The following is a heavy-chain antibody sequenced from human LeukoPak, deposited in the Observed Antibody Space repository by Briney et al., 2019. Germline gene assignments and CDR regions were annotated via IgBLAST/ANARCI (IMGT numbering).Heavy chain of an antibody. CDR1: GFTFSDYY. D-gene: IGHD3-22*01. J-gene: IGHJ4*02. Sequence: GGSLRLSCAASGFTFSDYYMHWVRQAPGKGLEWVALISSDGGNKYHADSVKGRFTISRDNAKNTLYLQMSSLSAEDTAVYYCARDPGDSNGYHYFDYWGQGTLVTVSS. CDR3: ARDPGDSNGYHYFDY. CDR2: ISSDGGNK. V-gene: IGHV3-30*03.